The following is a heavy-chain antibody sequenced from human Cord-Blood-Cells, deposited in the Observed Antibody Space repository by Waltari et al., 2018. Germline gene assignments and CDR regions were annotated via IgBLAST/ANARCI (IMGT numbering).Heavy chain of an antibody. D-gene: IGHD3-22*01. CDR3: ARGYYYDSSGYDY. CDR1: GGSISRGGSY. J-gene: IGHJ4*02. V-gene: IGHV4-31*03. CDR2: IYYSGST. Sequence: QVQLQESGPGLVKPSQTLSLTCTVSGGSISRGGSYWSWIRQHPGKGLEWIGYIYYSGSTYYNPSLKSRVTISVDTSKNQFSLKLSSVTAADTAVYYCARGYYYDSSGYDYWGQGTLVTVSS.